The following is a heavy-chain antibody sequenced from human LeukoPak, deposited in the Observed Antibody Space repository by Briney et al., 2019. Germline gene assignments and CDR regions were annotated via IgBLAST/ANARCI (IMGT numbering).Heavy chain of an antibody. CDR3: ARHFGSGTYPLDY. CDR1: GGSLSGYY. Sequence: SETLSLTCTVSGGSLSGYYWSWIRQPPGKGLEWLGFIYYTGNTKYNPSLNSRLTMSVDASRNQFSLRLSSVTAADTAVYYCARHFGSGTYPLDYWGQGTLATVSS. J-gene: IGHJ4*02. D-gene: IGHD3-10*01. V-gene: IGHV4-59*01. CDR2: IYYTGNT.